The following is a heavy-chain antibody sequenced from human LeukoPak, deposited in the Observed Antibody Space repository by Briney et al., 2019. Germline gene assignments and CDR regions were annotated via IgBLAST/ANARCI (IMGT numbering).Heavy chain of an antibody. CDR2: INHSGST. V-gene: IGHV4-34*01. D-gene: IGHD4-17*01. J-gene: IGHJ4*02. CDR1: GGSFSGYY. CDR3: AREEATTVTTS. Sequence: SETLSLTCAVYGGSFSGYYWSWIRQPPGKGLEWIGEINHSGSTNYNPSLKGRVTISVDTSKNQFSLKLSSVTAADTAVYYCAREEATTVTTSWGQGTLVTVSS.